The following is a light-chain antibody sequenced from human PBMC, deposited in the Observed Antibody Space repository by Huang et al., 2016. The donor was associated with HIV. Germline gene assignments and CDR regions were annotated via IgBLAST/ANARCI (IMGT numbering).Light chain of an antibody. CDR2: GAS. J-gene: IGKJ1*01. V-gene: IGKV1-39*01. CDR1: QTISTY. Sequence: DTQMTQSPSSLSASVGDRVTITCRASQTISTYLNWYQQQPGKAPKLLIYGASSLQSGVPSRFIGSGSGTDVTLTIRSLQREDFATYFCQQSYSTPWTFGQGTKVEIK. CDR3: QQSYSTPWT.